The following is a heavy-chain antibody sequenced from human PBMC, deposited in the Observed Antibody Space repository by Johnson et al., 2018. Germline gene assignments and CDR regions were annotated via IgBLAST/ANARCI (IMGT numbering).Heavy chain of an antibody. J-gene: IGHJ3*02. V-gene: IGHV3-21*01. Sequence: EVQLVESGGGLVKPGGSLRLSCAASGFTFSSYSMNWVRQAPGKGLEWVSSISSSSSYIYYADSVTGRFPIPRDNAKNSLYLQMNSLRAEDTAVYYCARVRFAVVTTSDAFDSWGQGTMGTVSS. D-gene: IGHD3-22*01. CDR2: ISSSSSYI. CDR3: ARVRFAVVTTSDAFDS. CDR1: GFTFSSYS.